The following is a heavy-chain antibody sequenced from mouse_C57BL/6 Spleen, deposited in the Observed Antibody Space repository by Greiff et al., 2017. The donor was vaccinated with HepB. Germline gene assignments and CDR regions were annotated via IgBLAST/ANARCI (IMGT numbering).Heavy chain of an antibody. CDR3: AREGTGRDAWFAY. Sequence: QVQLQQSGPELVKPGASVKISCKASGYSFTSYYIHWVKQRPGQGLEWIGWIYPGSGNTKYNEKFKGKATLTADTSSSTAYMQLSSLTSEDSAVYYCAREGTGRDAWFAYWGQGTLVTVSA. D-gene: IGHD4-1*01. J-gene: IGHJ3*01. CDR1: GYSFTSYY. CDR2: IYPGSGNT. V-gene: IGHV1-66*01.